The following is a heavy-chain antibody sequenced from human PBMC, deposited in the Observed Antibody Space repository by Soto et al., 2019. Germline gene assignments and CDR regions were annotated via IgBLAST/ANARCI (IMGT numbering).Heavy chain of an antibody. J-gene: IGHJ6*02. Sequence: QVQLVESGGGVVQPGRSLRLSCAASGFTFSSYGMHWVRQAPGKGLEWVAVISYDGSNKYYADSVKGRFTISRDNSKKTLYLQMNSLRAEDTAVYYCAKVGSYYYGMDVWGQGTTVTVSS. D-gene: IGHD2-15*01. CDR1: GFTFSSYG. CDR2: ISYDGSNK. V-gene: IGHV3-30*18. CDR3: AKVGSYYYGMDV.